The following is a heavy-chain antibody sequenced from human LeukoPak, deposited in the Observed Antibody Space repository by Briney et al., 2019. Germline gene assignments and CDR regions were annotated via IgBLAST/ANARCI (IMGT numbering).Heavy chain of an antibody. D-gene: IGHD3-16*02. CDR2: IKQDGSEK. J-gene: IGHJ4*02. CDR1: GFTFRRYG. CDR3: ARLREITFGGVIGIDY. Sequence: PGGSLRLSCAASGFTFRRYGMSWVRQAPGKGLEWVANIKQDGSEKYYVDSVKGRFTISRDNAKNSLYLQMNSLRAEDTAVYYCARLREITFGGVIGIDYWGQGTLVTVSS. V-gene: IGHV3-7*01.